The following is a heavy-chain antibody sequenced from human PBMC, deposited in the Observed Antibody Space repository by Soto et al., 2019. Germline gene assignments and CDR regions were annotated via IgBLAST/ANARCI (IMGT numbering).Heavy chain of an antibody. J-gene: IGHJ4*02. V-gene: IGHV4-59*01. CDR3: ARDHSASGTITLFDY. D-gene: IGHD2-15*01. CDR2: IYYSGST. Sequence: QVQLQESGPGLVKPSETLSLTCTVSGGSISSYYWSWIRQPPGKGLEWIGYIYYSGSTNYNPSLKSRVTISGDPSKNQFSLKLSSVTAADTAVYYCARDHSASGTITLFDYWGQGTLVTVSS. CDR1: GGSISSYY.